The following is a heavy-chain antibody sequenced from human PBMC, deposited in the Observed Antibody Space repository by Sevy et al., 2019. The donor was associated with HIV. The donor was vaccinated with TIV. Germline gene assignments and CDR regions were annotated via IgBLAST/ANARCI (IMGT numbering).Heavy chain of an antibody. CDR3: ATAPGYYDSAPFDY. CDR2: IKSKIDGETT. V-gene: IGHV3-15*01. CDR1: GFTFNNAW. Sequence: GGSLRLSCAVSGFTFNNAWMNWVRQAPGTGLQWVGLIKSKIDGETTGYAAPLKGRFTISRDKSKNTLYLQMNSLKIEDTAVYHCATAPGYYDSAPFDYWGPGTLVTVSS. J-gene: IGHJ4*02. D-gene: IGHD3-22*01.